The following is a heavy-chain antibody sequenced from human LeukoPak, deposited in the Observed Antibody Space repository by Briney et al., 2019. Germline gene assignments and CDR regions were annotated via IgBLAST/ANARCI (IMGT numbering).Heavy chain of an antibody. CDR1: GGTFSSYA. CDR3: ARDGGSGSYSY. D-gene: IGHD3-10*01. J-gene: IGHJ4*02. CDR2: IIPIFGTA. V-gene: IGHV1-69*05. Sequence: ASVQVSCKASGGTFSSYAISWVRQAPGQGLEWMGRIIPIFGTANYAQKFQGRVTITTDESTSTAYMELSSLRSEDTAVYYCARDGGSGSYSYWGQGTLVTVSS.